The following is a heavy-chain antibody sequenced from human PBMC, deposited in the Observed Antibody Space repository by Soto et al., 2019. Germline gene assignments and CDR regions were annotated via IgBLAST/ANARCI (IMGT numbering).Heavy chain of an antibody. D-gene: IGHD5-18*01. Sequence: SETLSLTCTVSGGSISSSSYYWGWIRQPPGKGLEWIGSIYYSGSTYYNPSLKSRVTISVDTSKNQFSLKLSSVPAADTAVYYCARRRIQLWLPVYYYYGMDVWGQGTTVTVSS. J-gene: IGHJ6*02. CDR3: ARRRIQLWLPVYYYYGMDV. CDR2: IYYSGST. V-gene: IGHV4-39*01. CDR1: GGSISSSSYY.